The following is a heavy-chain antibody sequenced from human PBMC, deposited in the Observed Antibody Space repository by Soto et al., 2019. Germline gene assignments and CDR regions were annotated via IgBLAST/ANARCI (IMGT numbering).Heavy chain of an antibody. J-gene: IGHJ4*02. V-gene: IGHV3-74*03. CDR2: INTDASST. Sequence: QPGGSLRLSCAASGFTFTNYWMHWVRQAPGKGLMWVSRINTDASSTTYADSVRGRFTMSRDNTKNTLFLQMNSLRAEDTAVYYCVRGRPFDNWGQGTLVTVSS. CDR1: GFTFTNYW. CDR3: VRGRPFDN.